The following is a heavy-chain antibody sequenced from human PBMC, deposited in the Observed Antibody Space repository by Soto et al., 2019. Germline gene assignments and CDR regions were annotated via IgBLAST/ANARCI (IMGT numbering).Heavy chain of an antibody. CDR1: GGSISSSSYY. V-gene: IGHV4-39*02. D-gene: IGHD6-19*01. CDR2: IYYSGST. J-gene: IGHJ4*02. Sequence: SETLSLTCTVSGGSISSSSYYWGWIRQPPGKGLEWIGNIYYSGSTYYNPSLKSRVTISVDTSKNQFSLKLSSVTAADTAVYYCAREALAGFYYFDYWGQGTLVTVSS. CDR3: AREALAGFYYFDY.